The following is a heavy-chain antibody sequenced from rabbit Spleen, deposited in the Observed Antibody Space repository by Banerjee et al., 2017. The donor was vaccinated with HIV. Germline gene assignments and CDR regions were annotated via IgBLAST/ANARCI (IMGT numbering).Heavy chain of an antibody. CDR1: GFSFSSSYY. CDR3: ARMRAQGIYDDYGDYFNL. J-gene: IGHJ4*01. Sequence: QSLEESGGDLVKPGASLTLTCTASGFSFSSSYYMCWVRQAPGKGLEWIACIYAGSSGSTYYASWAKGRFTISKTSSTTVTLQMTSLTAADTATYFCARMRAQGIYDDYGDYFNLWGPGTLVTVS. D-gene: IGHD2-1*01. CDR2: IYAGSSGST. V-gene: IGHV1S40*01.